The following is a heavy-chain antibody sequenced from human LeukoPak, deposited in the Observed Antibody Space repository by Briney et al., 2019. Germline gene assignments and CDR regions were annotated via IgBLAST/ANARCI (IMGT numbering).Heavy chain of an antibody. J-gene: IGHJ6*03. CDR3: ARGYSSSWFDDYYYMDV. Sequence: GGSLRLSCAASGFTFSSYEMNWVRQAPGKGLEWVSYISSSGSTIYYAGSVKGRFTISRDNAKNSLYLQMNSLRAEDTAVYYCARGYSSSWFDDYYYMDVWGKGTTVTISS. D-gene: IGHD6-13*01. CDR1: GFTFSSYE. V-gene: IGHV3-48*03. CDR2: ISSSGSTI.